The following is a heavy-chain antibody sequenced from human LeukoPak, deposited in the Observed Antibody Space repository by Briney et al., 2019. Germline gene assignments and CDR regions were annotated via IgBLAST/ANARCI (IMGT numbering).Heavy chain of an antibody. D-gene: IGHD1-1*01. J-gene: IGHJ4*02. CDR3: ARTTPRGLIDF. V-gene: IGHV1-8*03. Sequence: ASVTVSCKASGYTFTSYDINWVRQAAGQGREWMGWMSPKRANTRFAQKLQDRVTITRDTSITTAYMELSSLTSEDTAVYYCARTTPRGLIDFWGQGTLVTVSS. CDR1: GYTFTSYD. CDR2: MSPKRANT.